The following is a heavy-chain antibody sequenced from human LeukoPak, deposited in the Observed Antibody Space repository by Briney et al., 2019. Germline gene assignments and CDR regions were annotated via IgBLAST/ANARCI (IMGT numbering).Heavy chain of an antibody. CDR1: GFTFSSYW. CDR3: ARGSDATYYYYMDV. V-gene: IGHV3-7*04. CDR2: IKQDGSEK. D-gene: IGHD5-24*01. J-gene: IGHJ6*03. Sequence: QAGGSLRLSCAASGFTFSSYWMSWVRQAPGKGLEWVANIKQDGSEKYYVDSVKGRFTISRDNAKNSLHLQMNSLRAEDTAVYYCARGSDATYYYYMDVWGRGTTVTVSS.